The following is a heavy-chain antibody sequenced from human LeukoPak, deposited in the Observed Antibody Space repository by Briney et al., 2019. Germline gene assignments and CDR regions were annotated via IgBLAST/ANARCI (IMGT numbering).Heavy chain of an antibody. CDR3: ALAARPSKFDY. V-gene: IGHV7-4-1*02. J-gene: IGHJ4*02. Sequence: EASVKVSCKASGYTFTSYAIHWVRQAPGQGLEWMGRINTNTGNPTYAQGFTGRFVFSLDTSVSTAYLQISSLKAEDAAVYYCALAARPSKFDYWGQGTLVTVSS. CDR2: INTNTGNP. D-gene: IGHD6-6*01. CDR1: GYTFTSYA.